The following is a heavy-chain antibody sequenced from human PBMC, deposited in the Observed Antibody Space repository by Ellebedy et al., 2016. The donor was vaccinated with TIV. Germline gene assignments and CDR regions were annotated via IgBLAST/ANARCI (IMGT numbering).Heavy chain of an antibody. J-gene: IGHJ4*02. D-gene: IGHD3-3*01. CDR3: ARDSGSDYDFWSGPPDY. CDR2: IWYDGSNK. Sequence: GESLKISCAASGFTFSSYGMHWVRQAPGKGLEWVAVIWYDGSNKYYADSVKGRFTISRDNSKNTLYLQMNSLRAEDTAVYYCARDSGSDYDFWSGPPDYWGQGTLVTVSS. CDR1: GFTFSSYG. V-gene: IGHV3-33*01.